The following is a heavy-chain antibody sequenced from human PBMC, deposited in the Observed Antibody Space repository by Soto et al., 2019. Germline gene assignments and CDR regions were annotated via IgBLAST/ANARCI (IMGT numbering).Heavy chain of an antibody. CDR2: IIHLFRTT. J-gene: IGHJ5*02. Sequence: QVQLVQAGSEVKMPGSSVKFSCKTYGWTFIRPAINWVRQAPGQGLEWMGWIIHLFRTTNYAQKFKGRVSISADESTSTAYMELSSLTSEDAAVYYCARAAIHGSSWYFWFDPWGQGTLVTVSS. D-gene: IGHD6-13*01. CDR3: ARAAIHGSSWYFWFDP. V-gene: IGHV1-69*01. CDR1: GWTFIRPA.